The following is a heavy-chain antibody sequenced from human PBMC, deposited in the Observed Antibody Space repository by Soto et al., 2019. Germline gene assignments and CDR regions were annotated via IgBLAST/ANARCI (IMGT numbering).Heavy chain of an antibody. Sequence: GGSLRLSXAASGFTFSSYRMNWVRQAPGKGLEWVSSISRITGYIYYADSVKGRFTVSRDIAKKSLYLQMNSLRAEDTAVYYCARDAGMDVWGQGTTVTVSS. CDR2: ISRITGYI. CDR1: GFTFSSYR. V-gene: IGHV3-21*01. J-gene: IGHJ6*02. CDR3: ARDAGMDV.